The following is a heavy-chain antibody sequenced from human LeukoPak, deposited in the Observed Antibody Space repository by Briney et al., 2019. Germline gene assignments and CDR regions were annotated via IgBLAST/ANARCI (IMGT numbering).Heavy chain of an antibody. CDR3: ARGGPYGDYAPDFADY. J-gene: IGHJ4*02. CDR2: ISGSGGST. D-gene: IGHD4-17*01. CDR1: GFTFSSYA. V-gene: IGHV3-23*01. Sequence: GGSLRLSCVVSGFTFSSYAMSWVRQAPGKGLEWVSAISGSGGSTYYSDSVKGRSAISRDNSKNTLYLQMGSLRAEDMAVYYRARGGPYGDYAPDFADYWGQGTLVTVSS.